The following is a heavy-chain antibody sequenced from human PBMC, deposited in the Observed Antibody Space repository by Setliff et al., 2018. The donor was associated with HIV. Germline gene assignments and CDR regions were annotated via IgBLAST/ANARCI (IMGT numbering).Heavy chain of an antibody. CDR2: IYYSGST. J-gene: IGHJ6*02. CDR3: ARVETSVRGATYGMDV. CDR1: GGSISSYY. D-gene: IGHD3-10*01. Sequence: SETLSLTCTVSGGSISSYYWSWIRQPPGKGLEWIGSIYYSGSTNYNPSLKSRVTISVDTSKNQLSLNLTSVTAADTAVYYCARVETSVRGATYGMDVWGQGTLVTVSS. V-gene: IGHV4-59*01.